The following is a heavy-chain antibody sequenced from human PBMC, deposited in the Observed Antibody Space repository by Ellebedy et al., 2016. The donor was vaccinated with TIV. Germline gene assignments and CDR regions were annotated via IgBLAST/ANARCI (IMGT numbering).Heavy chain of an antibody. Sequence: GESLKISXAASGFTFSSYSMHWVRQAPGKGLEWVAVISYDGRNQHYADSVKGRFTISRDNSKNTLYLQMNGLRAEDTAVYYCSRDSNHSPDYWGQGILVTVSS. CDR2: ISYDGRNQ. CDR1: GFTFSSYS. J-gene: IGHJ4*02. D-gene: IGHD1-14*01. V-gene: IGHV3-30*03. CDR3: SRDSNHSPDY.